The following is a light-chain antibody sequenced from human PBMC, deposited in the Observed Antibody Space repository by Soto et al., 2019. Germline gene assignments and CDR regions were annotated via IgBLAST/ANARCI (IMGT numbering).Light chain of an antibody. CDR3: AAWDDSLSGYV. CDR2: RNN. Sequence: QSVLTQPPSASGTPVQRVTISCSGSSSNIGSNYVYWYQQLPGTAPKLLIYRNNQRPSAVPDRFSGSTSGTSASLAISGRRIEDEADYYCAAWDDSLSGYVFGTGTKVTVL. V-gene: IGLV1-47*01. CDR1: SSNIGSNY. J-gene: IGLJ1*01.